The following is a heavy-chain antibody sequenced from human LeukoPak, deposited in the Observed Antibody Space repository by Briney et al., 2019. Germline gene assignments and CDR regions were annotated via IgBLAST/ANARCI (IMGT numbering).Heavy chain of an antibody. D-gene: IGHD6-19*01. CDR1: GYTFTSYD. J-gene: IGHJ5*02. CDR2: MNPNSGNT. V-gene: IGHV1-8*01. Sequence: ASVKVSCKASGYTFTSYDINWVRQATGQGLEWMGWMNPNSGNTGYAQKFQGRVTMTRNTSISTVYMELSSLRSEDTAVYYCARDPSQWQWLVGWFDPWGQGTLVTVSS. CDR3: ARDPSQWQWLVGWFDP.